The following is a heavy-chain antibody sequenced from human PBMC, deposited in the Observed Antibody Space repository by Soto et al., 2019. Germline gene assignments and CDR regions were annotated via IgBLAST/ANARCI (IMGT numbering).Heavy chain of an antibody. J-gene: IGHJ6*02. Sequence: QVQLVESGGGVVQPGRSLRLSCAASGFSFSNYGMHWVRQAPGKGLEWGAVVSFDAKNKYYIDSVEGRFTISRYNSKNMLYLQMNSLRREDTAVYYCAKEGVESSDIYYGMDVWGPGTTGTVSS. CDR1: GFSFSNYG. CDR3: AKEGVESSDIYYGMDV. CDR2: VSFDAKNK. V-gene: IGHV3-30*18. D-gene: IGHD1-1*01.